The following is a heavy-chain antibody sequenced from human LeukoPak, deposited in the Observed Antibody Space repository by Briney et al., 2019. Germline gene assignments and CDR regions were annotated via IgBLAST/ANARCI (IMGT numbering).Heavy chain of an antibody. V-gene: IGHV1-18*01. Sequence: ASVKVACKASGYTFTSYGISWVRQAPGQGLEWMGWISAYNGNTNYAQKLQGRVTMTTDTSTSTAYMELRSLRSDDTAVYYCARAPNVIVVVPGDYWGQGTLVTVSS. CDR2: ISAYNGNT. J-gene: IGHJ4*02. CDR3: ARAPNVIVVVPGDY. CDR1: GYTFTSYG. D-gene: IGHD2-2*01.